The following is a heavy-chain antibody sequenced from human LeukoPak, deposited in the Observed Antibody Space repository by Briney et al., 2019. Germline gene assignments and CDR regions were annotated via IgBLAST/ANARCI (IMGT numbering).Heavy chain of an antibody. CDR3: ASTRVLNWFDP. D-gene: IGHD2/OR15-2a*01. CDR2: IYPSGST. CDR1: GASIISYY. Sequence: SETLSLTCSVSGASIISYYWVWIRQPAGEGLEWIGRIYPSGSTNYNPSLKSRVIMSLDTSKNQFSLRLSSVTAADTAVYYCASTRVLNWFDPWGQGTLVTVSS. J-gene: IGHJ5*02. V-gene: IGHV4-4*07.